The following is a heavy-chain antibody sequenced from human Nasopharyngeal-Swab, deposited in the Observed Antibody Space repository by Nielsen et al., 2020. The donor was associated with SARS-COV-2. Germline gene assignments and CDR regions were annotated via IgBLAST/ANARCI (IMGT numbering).Heavy chain of an antibody. CDR3: SSAAGTFDY. J-gene: IGHJ4*02. Sequence: GESLKISCAVSGFTFSSYWMSWVRQAPGKGLEWVANIKQDGSEKYYVDSVKGRFTISRDNAKNSLYLQMNSLRAEDTAVYYCSSAAGTFDYWGQGTLVTVSS. D-gene: IGHD6-13*01. V-gene: IGHV3-7*01. CDR1: GFTFSSYW. CDR2: IKQDGSEK.